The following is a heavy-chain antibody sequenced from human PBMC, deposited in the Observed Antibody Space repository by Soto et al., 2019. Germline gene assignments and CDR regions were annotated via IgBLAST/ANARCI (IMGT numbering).Heavy chain of an antibody. Sequence: GGSLRLSCAASVFTFSIYAMTWVRQAPGRGLEWVSLISGTGGFTYYADFVKGRFTISRDNSKNTLYLQMNSLRVEDTAVYYCATSNSYFYDSSRGYFDYWAQGTLVTVSS. V-gene: IGHV3-23*01. D-gene: IGHD3-22*01. CDR1: VFTFSIYA. CDR3: ATSNSYFYDSSRGYFDY. J-gene: IGHJ4*02. CDR2: ISGTGGFT.